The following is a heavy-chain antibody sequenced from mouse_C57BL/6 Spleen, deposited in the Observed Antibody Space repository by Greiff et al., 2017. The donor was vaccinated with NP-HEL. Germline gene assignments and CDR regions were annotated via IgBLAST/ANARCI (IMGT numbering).Heavy chain of an antibody. J-gene: IGHJ4*01. V-gene: IGHV7-3*01. CDR2: IRNKANGYTT. CDR3: ARSLLWLRRYAMDY. D-gene: IGHD2-2*01. Sequence: EVKLVESGGGLVQPGGSLSLSCAASGFTFTDYYMSWVRQPPGKALEWLGFIRNKANGYTTEYSASVKGRFTISRDNSQSILYLQMNALRADDSATYYCARSLLWLRRYAMDYWGQGTSVTVSS. CDR1: GFTFTDYY.